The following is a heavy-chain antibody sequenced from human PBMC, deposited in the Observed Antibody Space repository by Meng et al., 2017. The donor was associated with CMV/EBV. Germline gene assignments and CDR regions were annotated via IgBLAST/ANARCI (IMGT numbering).Heavy chain of an antibody. Sequence: SLKISCATSGPIFSSYGIHWVRQAPGKRLEWVAIITYDGRNEDYADSVEGRFTISRDNSKDTVYLQMNSLRLEDTAIYFCAIGSDIIVLPSALDYWGQGTPVTVSS. V-gene: IGHV3-30*04. D-gene: IGHD2-15*01. CDR1: GPIFSSYG. J-gene: IGHJ4*02. CDR2: ITYDGRNE. CDR3: AIGSDIIVLPSALDY.